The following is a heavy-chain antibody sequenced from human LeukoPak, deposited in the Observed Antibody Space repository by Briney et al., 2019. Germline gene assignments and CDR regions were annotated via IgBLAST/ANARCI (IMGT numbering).Heavy chain of an antibody. CDR2: IYPGDSDT. D-gene: IGHD6-13*01. J-gene: IGHJ4*02. CDR1: GYSFTSYW. CDR3: ARLVFAAATISPFDY. Sequence: GESLKISCKGSGYSFTSYWIGWVRQMPGKGLGWMGIIYPGDSDTRYSPSLQGQVTISADKSISTAYLQWSSLKASDTAMYYCARLVFAAATISPFDYWGQGTLVTVSS. V-gene: IGHV5-51*01.